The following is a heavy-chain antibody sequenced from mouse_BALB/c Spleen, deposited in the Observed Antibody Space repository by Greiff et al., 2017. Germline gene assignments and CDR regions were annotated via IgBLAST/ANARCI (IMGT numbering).Heavy chain of an antibody. D-gene: IGHD2-10*02. CDR2: IYPGNVNT. CDR3: ARGYGNYVVDY. CDR1: GYTFTSYY. V-gene: IGHV1S56*01. Sequence: VQLQQSGPELVKPGASVRISCKASGYTFTSYYIHWVKQRPGQGLEWIGWIYPGNVNTKYNEKFKGKATLTADKSSSTAYMQLSSLTSEDSAVYFCARGYGNYVVDYWGQGTSVTVSS. J-gene: IGHJ4*01.